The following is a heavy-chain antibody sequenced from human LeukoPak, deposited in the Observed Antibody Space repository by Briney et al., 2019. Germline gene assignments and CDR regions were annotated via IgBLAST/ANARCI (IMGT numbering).Heavy chain of an antibody. CDR3: ARDPIAARPLDY. CDR1: GFTFSSYW. V-gene: IGHV3-74*01. CDR2: INSDGSST. J-gene: IGHJ4*02. Sequence: GRSLRLSCAASGFTFSSYWMHWVRQAPGKGLVWVSRINSDGSSTSYADSVKGRFTISRDNAKNTLYLQMNSLRAEDTAVYYCARDPIAARPLDYWGQGTLVTVSS. D-gene: IGHD6-6*01.